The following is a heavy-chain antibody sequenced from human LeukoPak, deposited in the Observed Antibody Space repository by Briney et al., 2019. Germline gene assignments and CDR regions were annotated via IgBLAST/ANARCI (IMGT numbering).Heavy chain of an antibody. Sequence: GRSLRLSCAASGFTFSSYGMHWVRQAPGKGLEWVVVIWYNGSKKYYADSAKGRFTISRDDSKNTLNLQMNSLRAEDTAVYYCARADYYGSGSYSSSCWGQGALVTVSS. J-gene: IGHJ4*02. CDR3: ARADYYGSGSYSSSC. CDR2: IWYNGSKK. V-gene: IGHV3-33*01. D-gene: IGHD3-10*01. CDR1: GFTFSSYG.